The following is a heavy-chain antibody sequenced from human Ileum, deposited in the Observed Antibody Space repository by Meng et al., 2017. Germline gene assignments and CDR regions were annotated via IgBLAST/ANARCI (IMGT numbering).Heavy chain of an antibody. CDR3: TSLGGAGIVVVPAATNLNWFDP. Sequence: GESLKISCAASGFSFSGSAMHWVRQASGKGLEWVGRITNKANSYATAYAASVKGRFTISRDDSKNTAYLQMNSLKTENTAVYYCTSLGGAGIVVVPAATNLNWFDPWGQGTLVTVSS. V-gene: IGHV3-73*01. CDR2: ITNKANSYAT. D-gene: IGHD2-2*01. CDR1: GFSFSGSA. J-gene: IGHJ5*02.